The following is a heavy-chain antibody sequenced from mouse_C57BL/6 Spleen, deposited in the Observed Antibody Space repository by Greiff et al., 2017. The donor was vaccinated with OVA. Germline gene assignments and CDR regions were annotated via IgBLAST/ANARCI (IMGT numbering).Heavy chain of an antibody. CDR2: INPNNGGT. D-gene: IGHD3-2*02. V-gene: IGHV1-26*01. CDR1: GYTFTDYY. J-gene: IGHJ4*01. Sequence: EVQLQQSGPELVKPGASVKISCKASGYTFTDYYMNWVKQSHGKSLEWIGDINPNNGGTSYNQKFKGKATLTVDKSSSTAYMELRSLTSEDSAVYYCAREGGSSGSGAMDYWGQGTSVTVSS. CDR3: AREGGSSGSGAMDY.